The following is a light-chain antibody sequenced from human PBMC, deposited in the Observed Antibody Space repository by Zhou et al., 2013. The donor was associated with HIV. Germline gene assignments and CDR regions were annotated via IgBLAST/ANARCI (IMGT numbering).Light chain of an antibody. J-gene: IGKJ1*01. V-gene: IGKV1-33*01. CDR1: RDIEVF. CDR3: FQHNSYPWM. Sequence: DVQMTQFPSSLSASVGDRVTVTCQASRDIEVFLNWYHQKPGKAPKLMVYKTSNLETGVPSRFRGVASGTSFTLTITSLQPEDFGTYYCFQHNSYPWMFGQGTRV. CDR2: KTS.